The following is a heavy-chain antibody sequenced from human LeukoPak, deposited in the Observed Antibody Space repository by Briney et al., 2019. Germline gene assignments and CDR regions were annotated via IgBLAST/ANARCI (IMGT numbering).Heavy chain of an antibody. D-gene: IGHD3-10*01. V-gene: IGHV4-39*07. CDR2: IYYSGST. Sequence: SSETLSLTCTVSGGSISSSDYYWGWIRQPPGRGLEWIGSIYYSGSTYYSPSLKSRVTISVDTSKNQFSLKLSSVTAADTAVYYRARVKTYYYGSGSYYDYWGQGTLVTVSS. J-gene: IGHJ4*02. CDR1: GGSISSSDYY. CDR3: ARVKTYYYGSGSYYDY.